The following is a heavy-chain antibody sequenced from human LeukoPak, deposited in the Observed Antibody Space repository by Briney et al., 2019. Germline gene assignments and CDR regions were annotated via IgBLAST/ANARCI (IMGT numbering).Heavy chain of an antibody. CDR3: ARDCSGGSCYGDSAVRPPDY. J-gene: IGHJ4*02. D-gene: IGHD2-15*01. CDR1: GGTFSSYA. V-gene: IGHV1-69*04. Sequence: VASVKVSCKASGGTFSSYAISWVRQAPGQGLEWMGRIIPILGIANYAQKFQGRVTITADKSTSTAYMELSSLRSEDTAVYYCARDCSGGSCYGDSAVRPPDYWGQGTLVTVSS. CDR2: IIPILGIA.